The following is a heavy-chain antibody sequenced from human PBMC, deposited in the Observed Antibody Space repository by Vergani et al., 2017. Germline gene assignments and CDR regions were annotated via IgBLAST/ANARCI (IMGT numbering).Heavy chain of an antibody. CDR1: GGSISSYY. CDR3: ARAAGWSGYYRNWFDP. Sequence: QVQLQESGPGLVKPSETLSLTCTVSGGSISSYYWSWIRQPPGKGLEWVGYIDYSGSTNYNPVLKSRVTISVDTSKNQFALKLSSVTAADTAVYYCARAAGWSGYYRNWFDPWGQGTLVTVSA. CDR2: IDYSGST. V-gene: IGHV4-59*01. J-gene: IGHJ5*02. D-gene: IGHD3-3*01.